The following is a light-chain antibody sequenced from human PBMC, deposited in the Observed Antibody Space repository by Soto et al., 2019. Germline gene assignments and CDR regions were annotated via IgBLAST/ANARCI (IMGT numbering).Light chain of an antibody. V-gene: IGLV2-8*01. J-gene: IGLJ1*01. Sequence: QSVLTQPASVSGSPGQSITVSCTGTSSDVGAYNYVSWYHQHPGKAPKLMIYEVSKRPSGVPDRFSGSKSGNTASLTVSGLQAEDEADYYCSSYAGSNNLIFGTGTKVTV. CDR1: SSDVGAYNY. CDR2: EVS. CDR3: SSYAGSNNLI.